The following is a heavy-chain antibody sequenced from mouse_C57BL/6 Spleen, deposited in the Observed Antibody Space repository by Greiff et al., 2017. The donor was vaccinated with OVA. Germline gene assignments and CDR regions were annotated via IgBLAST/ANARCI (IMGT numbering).Heavy chain of an antibody. D-gene: IGHD3-3*01. J-gene: IGHJ2*01. CDR2: IDPSDSYT. V-gene: IGHV1-50*01. CDR1: GYTFTSYW. CDR3: ARGGQRGSLDY. Sequence: QVQLQQSGAELVKPGASVKLSCKASGYTFTSYWMQWVKQRPGQGLEWIGEIDPSDSYTNYNQKFKGKATLTVDTSSSTAYMQLSSLTSEDSAVYYCARGGQRGSLDYWGQGTTLTVSS.